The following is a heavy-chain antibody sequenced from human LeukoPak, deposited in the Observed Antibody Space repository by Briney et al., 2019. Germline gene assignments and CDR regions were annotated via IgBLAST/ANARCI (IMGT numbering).Heavy chain of an antibody. Sequence: PGGSLRLSCAASGFTFSNYWMSWVRQAPGKGLEWVANIKEDGNDKNYVDSVRGRFTISRDNAKNALYLQMNSLRAEDTAVYYCGREIPGGTTSLDCWGQGTVVTVSS. D-gene: IGHD1-7*01. CDR2: IKEDGNDK. CDR1: GFTFSNYW. CDR3: GREIPGGTTSLDC. J-gene: IGHJ4*02. V-gene: IGHV3-7*04.